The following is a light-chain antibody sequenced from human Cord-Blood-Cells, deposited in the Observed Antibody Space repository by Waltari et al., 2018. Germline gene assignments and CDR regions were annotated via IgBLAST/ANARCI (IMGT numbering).Light chain of an antibody. CDR1: QSISSY. CDR2: AAS. CDR3: QQRST. V-gene: IGKV1-39*01. Sequence: DIQMTQSPSSLSASVGDRVTITCRASQSISSYLNWYQQKPGKAPKLLIYAASSLQSGGQSRFSGSGSGTDFTLTISSLQPEEFATYYCQQRSTFGGGTKVEIK. J-gene: IGKJ4*01.